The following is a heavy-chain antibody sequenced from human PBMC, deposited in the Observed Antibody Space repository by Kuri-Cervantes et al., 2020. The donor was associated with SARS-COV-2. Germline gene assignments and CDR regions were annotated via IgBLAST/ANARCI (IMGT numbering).Heavy chain of an antibody. J-gene: IGHJ6*03. CDR2: ISVYNGNT. CDR3: ARVFLEWFESYMDV. CDR1: GYTYTNYG. Sequence: ASVKVSCKASGYTYTNYGINWVRQAPGQGLERMGWISVYNGNTNYAQKFQARVTMTTDLSTTTAYMELRSLRSEDTAVDYCARVFLEWFESYMDVWGKGTTVTVSS. D-gene: IGHD3-3*01. V-gene: IGHV1-18*01.